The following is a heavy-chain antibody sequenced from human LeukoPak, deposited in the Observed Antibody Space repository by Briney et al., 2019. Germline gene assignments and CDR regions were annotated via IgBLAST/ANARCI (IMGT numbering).Heavy chain of an antibody. J-gene: IGHJ4*02. CDR1: GDSITTYY. CDR3: AKESFTIYGVVISALDY. D-gene: IGHD3-3*01. CDR2: IYYSGVT. V-gene: IGHV4-59*12. Sequence: SETLSLTCTVSGDSITTYYWSWIRQPPGKGLEYIGYIYYSGVTNYQPSLTSRVRMSVDTSKNQFSLWLNSVTAADTAVYYCAKESFTIYGVVISALDYWGQGTLVTVSS.